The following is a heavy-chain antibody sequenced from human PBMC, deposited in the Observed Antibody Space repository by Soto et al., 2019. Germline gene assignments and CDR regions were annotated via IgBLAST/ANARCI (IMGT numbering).Heavy chain of an antibody. J-gene: IGHJ4*02. CDR1: GFSLSTSGVG. D-gene: IGHD3-10*02. CDR2: IDWDEDK. V-gene: IGHV2-5*02. CDR3: AHVFTSLAPFDS. Sequence: QITLKESGPTLVKPTQTLTLTCTFSGFSLSTSGVGVGWIRQPPGKALEWLGFIDWDEDKRYSPSLKSRLTITKDTSKSQVVLTMTNLDPVDTATYYCAHVFTSLAPFDSWGQGTLVTVSA.